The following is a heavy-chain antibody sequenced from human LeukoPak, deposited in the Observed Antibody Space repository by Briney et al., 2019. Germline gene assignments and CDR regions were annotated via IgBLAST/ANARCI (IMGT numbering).Heavy chain of an antibody. D-gene: IGHD6-13*01. Sequence: GGSLRLSCAASGFTFSTYSMNWVRQAPGKGLEWVSYISSSSSIIYYADSVKGRFTISRDNAKNSLYLQMNSLRAEDTAVYYCARGYSSSWYLDYWGQGTLVTVSS. CDR3: ARGYSSSWYLDY. J-gene: IGHJ4*02. V-gene: IGHV3-48*01. CDR1: GFTFSTYS. CDR2: ISSSSSII.